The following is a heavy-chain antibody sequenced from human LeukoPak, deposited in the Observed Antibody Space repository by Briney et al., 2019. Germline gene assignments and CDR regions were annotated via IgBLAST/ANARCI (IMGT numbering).Heavy chain of an antibody. CDR2: ISYSGSAM. J-gene: IGHJ4*02. CDR1: GFTFSDYY. V-gene: IGHV3-11*01. CDR3: ARARYTYAGYYFDY. Sequence: XGGSXRXXCAASGFTFSDYYMSWIRQAPGKGREWVSDISYSGSAMYYADSVKGRFTISRDNAQNSLYLQMNSLRAEDTAVYYCARARYTYAGYYFDYWGQGTLVTVSS. D-gene: IGHD2-2*02.